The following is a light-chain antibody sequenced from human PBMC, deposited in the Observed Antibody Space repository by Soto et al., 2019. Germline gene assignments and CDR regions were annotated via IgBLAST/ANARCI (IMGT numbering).Light chain of an antibody. CDR2: GPF. J-gene: IGKJ1*01. CDR3: QKYGNFWT. CDR1: QSVSSSY. Sequence: EIVLTQSPATLSLSPGGRATLSCGASQSVSSSYLAWYQQKPGQGPRLLIFGPFSRATGIPDRFSGSGSGTDFSLTIRRLEPDDFAVYYCQKYGNFWTFGQGTKVDIK. V-gene: IGKV3-20*01.